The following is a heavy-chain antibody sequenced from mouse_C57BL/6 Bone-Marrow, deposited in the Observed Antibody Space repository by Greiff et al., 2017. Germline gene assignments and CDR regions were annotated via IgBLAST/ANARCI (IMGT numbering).Heavy chain of an antibody. CDR3: ARWGTTVVATRYYFDY. D-gene: IGHD1-1*01. CDR2: IHPNSGST. J-gene: IGHJ2*01. CDR1: GYTFTSYW. Sequence: VQLQQPGAELVKPGASVQLSCKASGYTFTSYWMHWVKQRPGQGLEWIGMIHPNSGSTNYNEKFKSKATLTVDKSSRPAYMQLSSLTSEDSAVYYCARWGTTVVATRYYFDYWGQGTTLTVSA. V-gene: IGHV1-64*01.